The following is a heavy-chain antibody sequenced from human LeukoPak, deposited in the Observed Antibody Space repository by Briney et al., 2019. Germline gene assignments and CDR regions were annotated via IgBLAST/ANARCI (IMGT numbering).Heavy chain of an antibody. V-gene: IGHV3-30-3*01. CDR1: GFTFSSYA. J-gene: IGHJ6*02. CDR2: ISYDGSNK. CDR3: AIFPDSSSSDYYYGMDV. D-gene: IGHD6-13*01. Sequence: GRSLRLSCAASGFTFSSYAMHWVRQAPGKGLEWVAVISYDGSNKYYADSVKGRFTISRDNSKNTLYLQMNSLRAEDTAVYYCAIFPDSSSSDYYYGMDVWGQGTTVTVSS.